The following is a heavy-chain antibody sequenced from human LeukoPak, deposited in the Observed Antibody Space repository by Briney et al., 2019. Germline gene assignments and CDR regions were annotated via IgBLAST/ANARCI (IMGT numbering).Heavy chain of an antibody. CDR2: ISDNGGST. D-gene: IGHD6-19*01. Sequence: GGSLRLSCAASGFTFRSYAMSWVRQAPGKGLEWVSAISDNGGSTYYADSVKGRFTISRDNSKNTLYLQVNSLRVEDTAVYYCAKVRYSSSHDAFDIWGQGTMVTVSS. J-gene: IGHJ3*02. V-gene: IGHV3-23*01. CDR3: AKVRYSSSHDAFDI. CDR1: GFTFRSYA.